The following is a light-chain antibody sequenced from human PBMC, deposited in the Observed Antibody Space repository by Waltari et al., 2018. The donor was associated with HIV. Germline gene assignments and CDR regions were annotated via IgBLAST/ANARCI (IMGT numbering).Light chain of an antibody. J-gene: IGLJ2*01. V-gene: IGLV3-25*03. CDR2: PDV. Sequence: SYDLTQAPSVPVTPGPPAKIPCSGDALPRHFVSWDRQNPAQAPMMIIFPDVQRPSGIPARFSASTSGTIATLTISEVQAEDEADYYCQSAHNSHTIFGGGTKLTVL. CDR3: QSAHNSHTI. CDR1: ALPRHF.